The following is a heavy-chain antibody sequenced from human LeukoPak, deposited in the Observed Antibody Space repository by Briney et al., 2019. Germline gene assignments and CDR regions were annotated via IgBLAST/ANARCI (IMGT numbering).Heavy chain of an antibody. CDR1: GYTFTGYY. Sequence: ASVKVSCKASGYTFTGYYMHWVRQAPGQGLEWMGWINPNSGGTNYAQKFQGRVTMTRDTSISTAYMELSRLRSDDTAVYYCARAYDYYDANWFDPWGQGTLVTVSS. V-gene: IGHV1-2*02. CDR2: INPNSGGT. CDR3: ARAYDYYDANWFDP. J-gene: IGHJ5*02. D-gene: IGHD3-22*01.